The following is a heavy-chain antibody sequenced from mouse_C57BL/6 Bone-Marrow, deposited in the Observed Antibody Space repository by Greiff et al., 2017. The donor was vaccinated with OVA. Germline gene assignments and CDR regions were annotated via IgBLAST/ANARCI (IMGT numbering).Heavy chain of an antibody. Sequence: QVQLQQPGAELVRPGSSVKLSCKASGYNFTSYWMHWVKQRPIQGLEWIGNIDPSDSDTHYNQKFKDKATLTVDKSSSTAYMQLSSLTSEGSAVSYCVYDYDAWFAYWGQGTGVAVSA. J-gene: IGHJ3*01. CDR2: IDPSDSDT. CDR3: VYDYDAWFAY. D-gene: IGHD2-4*01. CDR1: GYNFTSYW. V-gene: IGHV1-52*01.